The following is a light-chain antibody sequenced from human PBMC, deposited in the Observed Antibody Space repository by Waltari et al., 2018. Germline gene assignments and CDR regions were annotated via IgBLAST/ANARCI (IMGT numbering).Light chain of an antibody. Sequence: QSVLTQPPSVSEAPRQRVTISCSGSYSNIGTHGVNWYQLVPGKTPRLVIYYDYLGPSGVSGGFSGSRSGTSASLAIRGLQPEDEAEYFCEAWDDSLDGWVFGGGTKLTVL. CDR1: YSNIGTHG. CDR2: YDY. J-gene: IGLJ3*02. CDR3: EAWDDSLDGWV. V-gene: IGLV1-36*01.